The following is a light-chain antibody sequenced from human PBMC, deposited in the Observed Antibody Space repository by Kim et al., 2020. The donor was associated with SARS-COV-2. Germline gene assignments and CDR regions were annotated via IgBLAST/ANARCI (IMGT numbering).Light chain of an antibody. J-gene: IGKJ4*01. Sequence: SASVGDRVTITCQASEDISIYLNWDQQKPGKAPKLLINDASKLETGVPSRFTGSGSGTSFTFTVSSLQPEDIATYYCQQYKSLPAFGGGTKVDIK. CDR1: EDISIY. V-gene: IGKV1-33*01. CDR2: DAS. CDR3: QQYKSLPA.